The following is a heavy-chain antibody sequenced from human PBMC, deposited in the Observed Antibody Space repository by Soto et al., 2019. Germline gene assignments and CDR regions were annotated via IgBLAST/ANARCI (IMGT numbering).Heavy chain of an antibody. J-gene: IGHJ5*02. CDR3: ARSLSGWGFGFDP. Sequence: SETLSLTCTVSGGSISSYYWSWIRQPPGKGLEWIGYIYYSGSTNYNPSLKSRVTISVDTSKNQFSLKLSSVTAADTAVYYCARSLSGWGFGFDPGGQGPRFPFS. CDR1: GGSISSYY. D-gene: IGHD3-3*01. V-gene: IGHV4-59*01. CDR2: IYYSGST.